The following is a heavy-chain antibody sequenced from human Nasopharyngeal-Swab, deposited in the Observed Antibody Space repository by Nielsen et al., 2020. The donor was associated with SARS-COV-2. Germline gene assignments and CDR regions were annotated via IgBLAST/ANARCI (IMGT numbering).Heavy chain of an antibody. Sequence: GGSLRLSCAASGFTFNVYWMSWVRQAPGKGLEWVAAISGSGDISGSGGSTYYADSVNGRFTISRDNSKNTLSLQMNSLRAEDTALYYCAKDLRGPYFFWGQGTLVTVSS. CDR2: ISGSGDISGSGGST. CDR3: AKDLRGPYFF. J-gene: IGHJ4*02. CDR1: GFTFNVYW. V-gene: IGHV3-23*01. D-gene: IGHD2/OR15-2a*01.